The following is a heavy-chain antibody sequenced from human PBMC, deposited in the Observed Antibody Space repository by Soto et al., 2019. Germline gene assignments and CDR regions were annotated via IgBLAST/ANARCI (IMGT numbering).Heavy chain of an antibody. CDR2: IYYSGST. Sequence: SETLSLTCTVSGGSISSYYWSWIRQPPGKGLEWIGYIYYSGSTNYNPSLKSRVTISVDTSKNQFSLKRSSVTAADTAVYYCGRRYGGNFDYGGQETLVTVSS. J-gene: IGHJ4*02. CDR3: GRRYGGNFDY. CDR1: GGSISSYY. D-gene: IGHD1-26*01. V-gene: IGHV4-59*01.